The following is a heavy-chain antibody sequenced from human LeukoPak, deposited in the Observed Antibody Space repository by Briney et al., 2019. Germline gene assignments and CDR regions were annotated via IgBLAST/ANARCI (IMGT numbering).Heavy chain of an antibody. CDR3: ARSGGSILTRYYFDY. Sequence: PGRSLRLSCAASGFTFSSYEMNSVRQAPGKGLEWVSYISSRGSTIYYADSVKGRFTISRDNAKNSLYLQMNSLRAEDTAVYYCARSGGSILTRYYFDYWGQGTLVTVSS. D-gene: IGHD2-15*01. J-gene: IGHJ4*02. CDR1: GFTFSSYE. CDR2: ISSRGSTI. V-gene: IGHV3-48*03.